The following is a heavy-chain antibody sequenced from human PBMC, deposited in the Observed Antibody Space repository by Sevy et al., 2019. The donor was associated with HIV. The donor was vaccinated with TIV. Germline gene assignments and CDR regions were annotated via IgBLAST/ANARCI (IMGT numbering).Heavy chain of an antibody. CDR2: IWSDGAYQ. Sequence: GGSLRLSCEVSGLSVTNNGMHWVRQAPGKGLEWVAIIWSDGAYQYHGDSVKGRFTISRDNSKNTLYLQMNNVRVEDTAVYYCARGGYYYDNAAYYALDSWGQGTLVTVSS. V-gene: IGHV3-33*08. CDR1: GLSVTNNG. D-gene: IGHD3-22*01. CDR3: ARGGYYYDNAAYYALDS. J-gene: IGHJ4*02.